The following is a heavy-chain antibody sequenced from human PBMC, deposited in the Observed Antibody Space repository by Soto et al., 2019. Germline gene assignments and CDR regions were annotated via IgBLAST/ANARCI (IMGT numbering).Heavy chain of an antibody. Sequence: ASVKVSCKASGYTFTSYYMHWVRQAPGQGLEWMGIINPSGGSTSYAQKFQGRVTMTRDTSTSTVYMELSSLRSEDTAVYYCARNMVWFGDPTGFMDVWGKGTTVTV. J-gene: IGHJ6*03. D-gene: IGHD3-10*01. CDR3: ARNMVWFGDPTGFMDV. CDR1: GYTFTSYY. CDR2: INPSGGST. V-gene: IGHV1-46*03.